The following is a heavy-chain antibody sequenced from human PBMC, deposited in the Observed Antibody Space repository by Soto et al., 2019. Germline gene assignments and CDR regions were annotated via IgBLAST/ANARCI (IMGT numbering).Heavy chain of an antibody. J-gene: IGHJ6*02. CDR2: IYYSGST. V-gene: IGHV4-59*01. CDR1: GGSISSYY. D-gene: IGHD3-22*01. Sequence: SSETLSLTCTVSGGSISSYYWSWIRQPPGKGLESIVYIYYSGSTNYNPSLKSRVTISVDTSKNQFSLKLSSVTAADTAVYYCARDRQDYDSSGYYYYYYGMDVWGQGTTVTVSS. CDR3: ARDRQDYDSSGYYYYYYGMDV.